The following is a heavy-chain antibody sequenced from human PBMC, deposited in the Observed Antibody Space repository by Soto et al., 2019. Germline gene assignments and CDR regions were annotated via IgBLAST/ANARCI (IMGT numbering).Heavy chain of an antibody. CDR1: GFTFSSYG. J-gene: IGHJ4*02. Sequence: GGSLRLSCVASGFTFSSYGMNWVRQGPGKGLEWLSFISKSGTTTYYADSVKGRFTISRDNAKNSLYLQMNSLRDEDMAVYYCARDARGDEAPMDYWGQGTLVTVSS. CDR3: ARDARGDEAPMDY. CDR2: ISKSGTTT. V-gene: IGHV3-48*02. D-gene: IGHD3-10*01.